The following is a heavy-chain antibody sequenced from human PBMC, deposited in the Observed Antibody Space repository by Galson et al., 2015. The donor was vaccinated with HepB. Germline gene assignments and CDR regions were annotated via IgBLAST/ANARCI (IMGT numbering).Heavy chain of an antibody. CDR3: AKLSQFIQVSITMIVVVITTFLHYYGMDV. D-gene: IGHD3-22*01. Sequence: SLRLSCAASGFTFSSYAMSWVRQAPGRGLEWVSAISGSGGSTYYADSVKGRFTISRDNSKNTLYLQMNSLRAEDTAVYYCAKLSQFIQVSITMIVVVITTFLHYYGMDVWGQGTTVTVSS. CDR2: ISGSGGST. V-gene: IGHV3-23*01. CDR1: GFTFSSYA. J-gene: IGHJ6*02.